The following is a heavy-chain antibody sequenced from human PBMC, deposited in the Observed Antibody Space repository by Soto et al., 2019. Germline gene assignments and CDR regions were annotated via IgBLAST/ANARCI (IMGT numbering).Heavy chain of an antibody. Sequence: GGSLRLSCADSGFTFSSYAMSWVRQAPGKGLEWVSAISGSGGSTYYADSVKGRFTISRDNSKNTLYLQMNSLRAEDTAVYYCAKVGSSGWYYLGVLDHWGQGTLVTVSS. CDR1: GFTFSSYA. D-gene: IGHD6-19*01. V-gene: IGHV3-23*01. CDR3: AKVGSSGWYYLGVLDH. J-gene: IGHJ4*02. CDR2: ISGSGGST.